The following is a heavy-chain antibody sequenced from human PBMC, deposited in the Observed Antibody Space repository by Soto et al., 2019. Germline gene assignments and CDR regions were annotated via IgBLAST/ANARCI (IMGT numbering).Heavy chain of an antibody. J-gene: IGHJ4*02. CDR2: TYYRSKWYN. CDR1: GDSVSSNSAA. D-gene: IGHD3-3*01. CDR3: ARQTEGPRWSGTLDY. Sequence: SETLSLTCAISGDSVSSNSAAWNWIRQSPSGGLEWLGRTYYRSKWYNDYAVSVKSRITINPDASKNQFSLQLNSVTPEDTAVYYCARQTEGPRWSGTLDYWGQGTLVTVSS. V-gene: IGHV6-1*01.